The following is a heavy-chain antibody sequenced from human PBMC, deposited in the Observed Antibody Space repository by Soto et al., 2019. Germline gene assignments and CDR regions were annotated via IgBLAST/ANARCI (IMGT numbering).Heavy chain of an antibody. J-gene: IGHJ4*02. CDR2: ISGSGGST. D-gene: IGHD2-15*01. Sequence: GGSLRLSCAASGFTFSSYAMSWVRQAPGKGLEWVSAISGSGGSTYYADSVKGRFTISRDNSKNTLYLQMNSLRAEDTAVYYCAKKLHCSGGSCLTLGNIDYWGQGTLVTVSS. CDR1: GFTFSSYA. CDR3: AKKLHCSGGSCLTLGNIDY. V-gene: IGHV3-23*01.